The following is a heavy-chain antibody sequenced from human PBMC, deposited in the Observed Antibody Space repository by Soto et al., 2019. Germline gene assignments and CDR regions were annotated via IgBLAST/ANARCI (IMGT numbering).Heavy chain of an antibody. V-gene: IGHV4-34*01. J-gene: IGHJ4*02. D-gene: IGHD3-10*01. Sequence: QVQLQQWGAGLLKPSETLSLTCAVYGGSFSGYYWSWIRQPPGKGLEWIGEINHSGSTNYNPSLKSRXXIXVXXSKNQFSLKLSSVTAADTAVYYCARAHTMVRGVDYWGQGTLVTVSS. CDR3: ARAHTMVRGVDY. CDR2: INHSGST. CDR1: GGSFSGYY.